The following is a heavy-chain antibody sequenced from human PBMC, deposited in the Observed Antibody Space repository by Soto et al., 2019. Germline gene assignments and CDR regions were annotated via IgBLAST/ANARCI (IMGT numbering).Heavy chain of an antibody. Sequence: ASVKVSCRASGYSFTDYHIHWVRQAPGQGLEWLGRINPKSGGTSTAQKFQGWVTMTTDTSISTASMELTRLTSDDTAIYYCARGDSTDCSNGVCSFFYNHDMDVWGQGTMVTVSS. CDR2: INPKSGGT. CDR1: GYSFTDYH. V-gene: IGHV1-2*04. D-gene: IGHD2-8*01. J-gene: IGHJ6*02. CDR3: ARGDSTDCSNGVCSFFYNHDMDV.